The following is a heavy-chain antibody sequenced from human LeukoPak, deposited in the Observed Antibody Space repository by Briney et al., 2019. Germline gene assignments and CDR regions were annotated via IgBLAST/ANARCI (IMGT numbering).Heavy chain of an antibody. CDR2: INHSGST. CDR3: ARRGYSYGRISRYYMDV. J-gene: IGHJ6*03. Sequence: SETQSLTCAVYGGSFSGYYWSWFRQSPGKGLEWIGEINHSGSTNYNSSLKSRVTISVDTSKNQFSLKLSSVTAADTAVYYCARRGYSYGRISRYYMDVWGKGTTVTVSS. CDR1: GGSFSGYY. V-gene: IGHV4-34*01. D-gene: IGHD5-18*01.